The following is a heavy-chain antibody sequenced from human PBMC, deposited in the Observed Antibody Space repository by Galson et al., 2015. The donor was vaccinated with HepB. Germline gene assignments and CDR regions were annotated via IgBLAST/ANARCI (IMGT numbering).Heavy chain of an antibody. D-gene: IGHD1-26*01. Sequence: SLRLSCAASGFTFSSYGMHWVRQAPGKGLEWVAVISYDGSNKYYADSVKGRFTISRDNSKNTPYLQMNSLRAEDTAVYYCAKGIVGATEFDYWGQGTLVTVSS. V-gene: IGHV3-30*18. CDR1: GFTFSSYG. CDR2: ISYDGSNK. J-gene: IGHJ4*02. CDR3: AKGIVGATEFDY.